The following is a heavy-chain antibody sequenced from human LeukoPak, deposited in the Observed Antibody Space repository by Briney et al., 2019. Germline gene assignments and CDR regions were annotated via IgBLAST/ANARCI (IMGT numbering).Heavy chain of an antibody. CDR2: ISGSGGST. Sequence: GGSLRLSCATSGFTFSSYAMSWVRQAPGKGLEWVSAISGSGGSTYYADSVKGRFTISRDNSKNTLYLQMNSLRAEDTAVYYCAKGRDDYMATTIPFDYWGQGTLVTVSS. J-gene: IGHJ4*02. D-gene: IGHD5-24*01. V-gene: IGHV3-23*01. CDR3: AKGRDDYMATTIPFDY. CDR1: GFTFSSYA.